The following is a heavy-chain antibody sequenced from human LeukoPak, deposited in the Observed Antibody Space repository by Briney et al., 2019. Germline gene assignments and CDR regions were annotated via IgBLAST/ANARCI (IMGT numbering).Heavy chain of an antibody. CDR2: INPNSGGT. D-gene: IGHD2-15*01. CDR3: ARAPGRVTLFDY. V-gene: IGHV1-2*02. CDR1: GYTFTGYY. Sequence: ASVKVSCKTSGYTFTGYYIHWVRQAPGQGLEWVGWINPNSGGTIYAQKFQGRVTMTRDTSISTAYMELNRLRSDDTAVYYCARAPGRVTLFDYWGQGTLVTVSS. J-gene: IGHJ4*02.